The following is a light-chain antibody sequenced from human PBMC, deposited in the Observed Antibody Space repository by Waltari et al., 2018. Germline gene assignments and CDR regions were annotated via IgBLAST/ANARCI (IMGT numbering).Light chain of an antibody. Sequence: DIQMTQSPSTLSASVGDSVTITCRASQSISSWLAWYQQKPGKAPKLLIDKASSLESGVPSRFSVSGSGTEFTLTISSLQPDDFATYYCQQYNTYSGTFGQGTKVEIK. J-gene: IGKJ1*01. CDR2: KAS. CDR1: QSISSW. CDR3: QQYNTYSGT. V-gene: IGKV1-5*03.